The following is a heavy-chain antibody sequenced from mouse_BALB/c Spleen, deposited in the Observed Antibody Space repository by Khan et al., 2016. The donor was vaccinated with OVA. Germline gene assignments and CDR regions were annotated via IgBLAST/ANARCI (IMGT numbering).Heavy chain of an antibody. CDR3: ADSTYGWFAY. CDR1: GFTFSNFA. CDR2: ISSAGTYT. V-gene: IGHV5-9-1*01. D-gene: IGHD1-1*02. Sequence: EVELVESGGGLVKPGGSLKLSCADSGFTFSNFAMSWVRQTPEKRLEWVATISSAGTYTYYPDSVKGRFTIYRDDAKNTLYLQMNSLRSEDTALNYRADSTYGWFAYWGQGTLVTVSA. J-gene: IGHJ3*01.